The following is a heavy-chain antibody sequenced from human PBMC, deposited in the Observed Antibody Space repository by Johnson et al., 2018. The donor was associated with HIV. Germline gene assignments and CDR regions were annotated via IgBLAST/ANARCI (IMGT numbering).Heavy chain of an antibody. J-gene: IGHJ3*02. D-gene: IGHD1-14*01. CDR3: ARDATYRKYALTSFDI. V-gene: IGHV3-7*05. Sequence: VQLVESGGGVVQPGRSLRLSCSASGFTFSSYWMAWVRQAPGKGLEWVANIKQDGSEKHYLDSVKGRFTISRDNAKNSLYLQMNTLRAEDPAGYYCARDATYRKYALTSFDIWGQGAMVTVSS. CDR2: IKQDGSEK. CDR1: GFTFSSYW.